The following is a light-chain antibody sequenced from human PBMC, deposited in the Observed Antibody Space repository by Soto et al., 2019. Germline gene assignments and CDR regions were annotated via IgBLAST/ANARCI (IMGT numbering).Light chain of an antibody. Sequence: EIVLKQSPGTLSLSPGERATLSCRASQSVSNNYLAWYQQKPGQAPRLLIYGASNRATGIPDRFSGSGSATDFTLTISRLEPEDFAVYFRQQSGSSPLTFGGGTKVDIK. CDR1: QSVSNNY. CDR2: GAS. J-gene: IGKJ4*01. V-gene: IGKV3-20*01. CDR3: QQSGSSPLT.